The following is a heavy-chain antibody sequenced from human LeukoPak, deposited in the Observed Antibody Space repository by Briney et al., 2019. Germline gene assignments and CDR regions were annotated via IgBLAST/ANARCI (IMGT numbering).Heavy chain of an antibody. J-gene: IGHJ4*02. Sequence: SETLSLTCTVSAGSISPYYWSWLRQPPGKGLEWIGYIYYSGTTTYNPSLKSRVTISVDTSKNQFSLRLRSLTAADTAVYYCARLSGVVAADYWGQGTLVTVSS. CDR3: ARLSGVVAADY. CDR2: IYYSGTT. V-gene: IGHV4-59*08. D-gene: IGHD2-2*01. CDR1: AGSISPYY.